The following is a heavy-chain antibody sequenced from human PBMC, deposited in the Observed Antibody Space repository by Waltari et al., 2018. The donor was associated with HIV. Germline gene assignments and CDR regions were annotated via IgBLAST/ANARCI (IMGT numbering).Heavy chain of an antibody. CDR2: LNSDGRSR. J-gene: IGHJ4*02. CDR1: GFSVSNHW. Sequence: VQLVESGGGSIKTGGSLRLSCTASGFSVSNHWMDWVRQGPGKGLVWVARLNSDGRSRNYADAVKGRFVISRDNARNTVYLQLNSRRVEDTAMYFCARASHYIEFSTFDGDYYFDVWGRGTRVAVSS. D-gene: IGHD2-15*01. V-gene: IGHV3-74*01. CDR3: ARASHYIEFSTFDGDYYFDV.